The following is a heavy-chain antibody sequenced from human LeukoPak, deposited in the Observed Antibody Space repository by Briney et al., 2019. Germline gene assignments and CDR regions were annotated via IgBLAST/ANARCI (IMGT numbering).Heavy chain of an antibody. CDR3: ARADGIAAAIDY. J-gene: IGHJ4*02. V-gene: IGHV3-48*01. Sequence: GALRLSCAASGFTFSSYSMNWVRQAPGKGLEWVSYIRSSSSTIYYADSVKGRFTISRDNSKNTLYLQMNSLRAEDTAVYYCARADGIAAAIDYWGQGTLVTVSS. CDR1: GFTFSSYS. D-gene: IGHD6-13*01. CDR2: IRSSSSTI.